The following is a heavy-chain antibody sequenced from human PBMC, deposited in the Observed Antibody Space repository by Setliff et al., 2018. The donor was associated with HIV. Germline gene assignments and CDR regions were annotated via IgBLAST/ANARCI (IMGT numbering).Heavy chain of an antibody. V-gene: IGHV4-59*01. J-gene: IGHJ3*02. CDR2: IYYSGST. D-gene: IGHD5-12*01. CDR1: DGSFSSDY. Sequence: TSETLSLTCTVSDGSFSSDYWTWIRQTPGKGLEWIGYIYYSGSTKYNPSLTSRVTISVDTSKNHFSLKLTSVTAADTAVYYCARAGMATIVAFDIWGQGTMVTVSS. CDR3: ARAGMATIVAFDI.